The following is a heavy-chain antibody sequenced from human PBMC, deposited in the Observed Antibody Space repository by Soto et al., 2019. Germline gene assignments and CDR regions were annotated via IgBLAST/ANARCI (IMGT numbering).Heavy chain of an antibody. V-gene: IGHV4-30-4*01. Sequence: SETLSLTCTVSGDSISSDNYFWSWIRQPPGQGLEWIGYISNRGTPYYNPSLKSRVTISLDTSKNRFSLDMYSVTAADTAVYYCAREVNVVALSDAFDIWGQGTMVTVSS. CDR2: ISNRGTP. D-gene: IGHD2-8*01. CDR1: GDSISSDNYF. CDR3: AREVNVVALSDAFDI. J-gene: IGHJ3*02.